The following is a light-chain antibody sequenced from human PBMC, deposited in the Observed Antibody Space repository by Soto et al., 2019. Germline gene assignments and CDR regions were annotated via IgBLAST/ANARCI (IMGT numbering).Light chain of an antibody. V-gene: IGKV3-20*01. J-gene: IGKJ5*01. CDR2: GAS. CDR1: QSVSSSY. Sequence: EIVLTQSPGTLSLSPGERATLSCRASQSVSSSYLAWYQQKPGQAPRLLIYGASSRATGIPARFSGSGSGTDFTLTISSLEPADFAVYYCQQYGSSSITFGQGTRLEIK. CDR3: QQYGSSSIT.